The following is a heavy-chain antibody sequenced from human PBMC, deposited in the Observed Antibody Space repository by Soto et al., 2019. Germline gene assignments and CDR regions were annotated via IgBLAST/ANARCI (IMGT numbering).Heavy chain of an antibody. D-gene: IGHD2-15*01. Sequence: ASVKVSCKASGYTFTSYGISWVRQAPGQGLEWMGGIIPIFGTANYAQKFQGRVTITADESTSTAYMELSSLRSEDTAVYYCARIGSGASTFDIWGQGTMVTVSS. V-gene: IGHV1-69*13. J-gene: IGHJ3*02. CDR3: ARIGSGASTFDI. CDR2: IIPIFGTA. CDR1: GYTFTSYG.